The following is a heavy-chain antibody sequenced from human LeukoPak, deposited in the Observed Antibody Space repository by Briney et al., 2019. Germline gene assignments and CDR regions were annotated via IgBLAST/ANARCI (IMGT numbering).Heavy chain of an antibody. V-gene: IGHV3-30-3*01. D-gene: IGHD6-13*01. CDR1: GFTFNRYA. CDR2: ISSDGNDQ. J-gene: IGHJ3*02. Sequence: PGRSLRLSCAASGFTFNRYAIHWVRQAPGKGLEWVTVISSDGNDQHYADSVKGRFTISRDNSKNTLYLQMNSLRAEDTAVYYCAKDFSTSSWYPLGAFDIWGQGTMVTVSS. CDR3: AKDFSTSSWYPLGAFDI.